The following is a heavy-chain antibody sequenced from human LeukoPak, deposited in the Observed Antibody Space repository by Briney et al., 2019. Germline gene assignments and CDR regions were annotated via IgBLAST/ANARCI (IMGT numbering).Heavy chain of an antibody. J-gene: IGHJ4*02. D-gene: IGHD6-13*01. CDR1: GFTFSSYS. CDR3: ARDGPFSSSSWSILIHY. CDR2: ISSSSSYI. V-gene: IGHV3-21*01. Sequence: GGSLRLSCAASGFTFSSYSMNWVGQAPGKGLEWVSSISSSSSYIYYADSVKGRFTISRDNAKNSLYLQMNSLRAEDTAVYYCARDGPFSSSSWSILIHYWGQGTLVTVSS.